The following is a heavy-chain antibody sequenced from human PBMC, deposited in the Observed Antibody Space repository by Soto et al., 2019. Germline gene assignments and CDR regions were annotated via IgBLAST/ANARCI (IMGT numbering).Heavy chain of an antibody. CDR3: ARLIYDSRLNYLYFDS. Sequence: PXGTLSLTCDVSGVSISSGNWWSWVRQPPGKELEWIGEVYRDGSANYHPSLERRVTISVDTSKNQFSLRLSSVTAADTAIYYCARLIYDSRLNYLYFDSWGQGMLVTVSS. CDR2: VYRDGSA. CDR1: GVSISSGNW. J-gene: IGHJ4*02. D-gene: IGHD3-22*01. V-gene: IGHV4-4*02.